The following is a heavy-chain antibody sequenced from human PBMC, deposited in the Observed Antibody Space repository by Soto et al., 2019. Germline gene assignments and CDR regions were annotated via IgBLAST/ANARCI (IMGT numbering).Heavy chain of an antibody. CDR3: ARPLWRDDYNWGYFDL. Sequence: VPLVESGGGVVQPGRSLRLSCAASGFTFSSYAMHWVRQAPGKGLEWVAVISYDGSNKYYADSVKGRFTISRDNSKNTLYLQMNSLRLEDTAVYYCARPLWRDDYNWGYFDLWGRGTLVTVSS. CDR2: ISYDGSNK. D-gene: IGHD4-4*01. V-gene: IGHV3-30-3*01. J-gene: IGHJ2*01. CDR1: GFTFSSYA.